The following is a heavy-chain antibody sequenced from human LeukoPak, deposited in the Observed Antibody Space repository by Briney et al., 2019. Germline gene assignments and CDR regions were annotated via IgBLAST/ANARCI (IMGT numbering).Heavy chain of an antibody. CDR3: ARDYCSSTSCLFDY. Sequence: ASVRVSCKASGYTFTAYHMHWVRQAPGQGLEWMGRINPNSGDTNYAQKFQGRVTMTRDTSISTAYMELSRLRSDDTAVYYCARDYCSSTSCLFDYWGQGTLVSVSS. D-gene: IGHD2-2*01. CDR2: INPNSGDT. CDR1: GYTFTAYH. V-gene: IGHV1-2*06. J-gene: IGHJ4*02.